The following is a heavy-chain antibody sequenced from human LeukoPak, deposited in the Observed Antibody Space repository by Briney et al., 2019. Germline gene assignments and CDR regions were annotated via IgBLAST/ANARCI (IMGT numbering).Heavy chain of an antibody. CDR2: ISAYNGNT. Sequence: EASVKVSCKASGYTFTSYGISWVRQAPGQGLEWMGWISAYNGNTNYAQKLQGRVTMTTDTPTSTAYMELRSLRSDDTAVYYRARGSRLELRGYSKANWFDPWGQGTLVTVSS. CDR3: ARGSRLELRGYSKANWFDP. D-gene: IGHD1-7*01. J-gene: IGHJ5*02. V-gene: IGHV1-18*01. CDR1: GYTFTSYG.